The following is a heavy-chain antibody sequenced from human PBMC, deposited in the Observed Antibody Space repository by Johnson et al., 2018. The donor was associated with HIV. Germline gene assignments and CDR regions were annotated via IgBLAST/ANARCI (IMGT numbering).Heavy chain of an antibody. J-gene: IGHJ3*02. CDR1: GFTFSSYD. V-gene: IGHV3-23*04. D-gene: IGHD2-21*01. CDR2: ISGSGGST. Sequence: VQLVESGGGLVQHGGSLRLSCAASGFTFSSYDMSWVRQAPGKGLEWVSGISGSGGSTYYADSVKGRFTISRDNSKNTLYLQMNSLRAEDTAVYYCAKDFVTHGAFDIWGQGTMVTVSS. CDR3: AKDFVTHGAFDI.